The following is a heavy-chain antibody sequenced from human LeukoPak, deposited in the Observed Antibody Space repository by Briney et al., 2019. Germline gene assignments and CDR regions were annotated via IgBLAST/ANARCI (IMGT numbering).Heavy chain of an antibody. Sequence: SETLSLTCTVSGGSISISNYLWGWIRQPPGKGLEWIGSIHYSGSTYYNPSLKSRVTTSVDTSKNQFSLKLSSVTAADTAVYYCARYLNMATTFYFDQWGQGTLVTVSP. J-gene: IGHJ4*02. CDR3: ARYLNMATTFYFDQ. V-gene: IGHV4-39*01. CDR2: IHYSGST. CDR1: GGSISISNYL. D-gene: IGHD5-24*01.